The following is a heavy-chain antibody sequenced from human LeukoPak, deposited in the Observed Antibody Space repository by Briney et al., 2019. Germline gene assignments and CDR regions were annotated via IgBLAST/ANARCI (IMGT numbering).Heavy chain of an antibody. CDR1: GFTFDDYA. J-gene: IGHJ4*02. D-gene: IGHD3-9*01. CDR2: INWNGTGT. Sequence: GGSLRLSCAAAGFTFDDYATSWVRQAPGKWLECISCINWNGTGTDYADSVKGRFTISRDNAKNSLYLQMNSLRADDTALYYCARAPQYFDWVYYFDFWGQGSLVTVSS. V-gene: IGHV3-20*04. CDR3: ARAPQYFDWVYYFDF.